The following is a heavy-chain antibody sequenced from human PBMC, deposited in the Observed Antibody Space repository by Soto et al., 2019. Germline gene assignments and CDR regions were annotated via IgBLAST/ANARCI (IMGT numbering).Heavy chain of an antibody. CDR2: ISFDGSNK. CDR1: GFTFSSSG. Sequence: QVQLVVSGGGVVQPGRSLRLSCAASGFTFSSSGMHWFRQAPGKGLEWVAVISFDGSNKYYADSVKGRFTISRDNSKNTLYLQMNSLRAEDTAVYYCAIDFSGWYGSSEYGFWGQGTLVTVSS. V-gene: IGHV3-30*03. CDR3: AIDFSGWYGSSEYGF. J-gene: IGHJ4*02. D-gene: IGHD6-19*01.